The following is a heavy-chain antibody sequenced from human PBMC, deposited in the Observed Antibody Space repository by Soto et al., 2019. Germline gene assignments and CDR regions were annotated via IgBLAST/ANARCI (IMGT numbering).Heavy chain of an antibody. Sequence: QVHLVESGGGVVQPGTSLRLYCAASGFSFSIFGMHWVRQAPGKGLEWVAGIWYDGSNKYYADSVKGRFSISRDNSKNTLYLQMNSLRAEDTAVYYCARDDKDEYGADRGGFGCWGQGTLVTVSS. CDR2: IWYDGSNK. D-gene: IGHD2-8*01. CDR1: GFSFSIFG. V-gene: IGHV3-33*01. J-gene: IGHJ4*02. CDR3: ARDDKDEYGADRGGFGC.